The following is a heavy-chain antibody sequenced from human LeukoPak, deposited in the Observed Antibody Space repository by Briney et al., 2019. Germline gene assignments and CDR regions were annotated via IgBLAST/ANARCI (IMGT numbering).Heavy chain of an antibody. CDR3: AAPLLDY. D-gene: IGHD5/OR15-5a*01. Sequence: GSSVKVSCKASGYSFTDYYMYWVRQAPGQGLEWMGIINPNDGSTSYAQMFQGRVTMTSDASTSTVYMDLSSLRSEDTAVYYCAAPLLDYWGQGTLVSVSS. J-gene: IGHJ4*02. V-gene: IGHV1-46*01. CDR2: INPNDGST. CDR1: GYSFTDYY.